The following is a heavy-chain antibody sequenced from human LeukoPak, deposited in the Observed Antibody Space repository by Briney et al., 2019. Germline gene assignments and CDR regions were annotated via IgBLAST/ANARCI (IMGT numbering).Heavy chain of an antibody. V-gene: IGHV1-18*01. CDR1: GYTFTSYG. CDR3: ARDKHSYYYDSSGYYVFDY. J-gene: IGHJ4*02. D-gene: IGHD3-22*01. CDR2: ISAYNGNT. Sequence: ASVKVSCKASGYTFTSYGISRVRQAPGQGLEWMGWISAYNGNTNYAQKLQGRVTMTTDTSTSTAYMELRSLRSDDTAVYYCARDKHSYYYDSSGYYVFDYWGQGTLVTVSS.